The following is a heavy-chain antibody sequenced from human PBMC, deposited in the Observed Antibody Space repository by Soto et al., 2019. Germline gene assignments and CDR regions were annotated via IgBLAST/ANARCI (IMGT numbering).Heavy chain of an antibody. Sequence: QVQLVDSGGGVVQPGRSLRLSCAASGFIFNTYAMDWVRQAPGKGLEWVAVISYDGSNQDYADSVRGRFTISRDNSKNILYLEMNNLRTEDTAVYYCARPGSGYDVLTGRYFYYYHTIDVWGQGTTVTVSS. CDR2: ISYDGSNQ. CDR3: ARPGSGYDVLTGRYFYYYHTIDV. V-gene: IGHV3-30-3*01. J-gene: IGHJ6*02. CDR1: GFIFNTYA. D-gene: IGHD3-9*01.